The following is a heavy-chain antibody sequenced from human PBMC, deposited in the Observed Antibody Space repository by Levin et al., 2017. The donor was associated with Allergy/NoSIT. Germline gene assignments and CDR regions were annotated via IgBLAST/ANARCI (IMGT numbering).Heavy chain of an antibody. J-gene: IGHJ4*02. V-gene: IGHV3-74*01. Sequence: LSSETLSLTCVASGFTLSSYWMHWVRQAPGKGLVWVSRSNSDGSTTSYADSVKGRFTISRDNAKNTLYLQMNSLRADDSAVYYCARGDTTMVTGAGYWGQGTLVTVSS. D-gene: IGHD5-18*01. CDR3: ARGDTTMVTGAGY. CDR1: GFTLSSYW. CDR2: SNSDGSTT.